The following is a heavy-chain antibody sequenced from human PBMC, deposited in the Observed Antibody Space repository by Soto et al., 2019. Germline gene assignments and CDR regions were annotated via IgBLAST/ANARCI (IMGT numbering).Heavy chain of an antibody. Sequence: QVQLVQSGPEVKKPGASVKVSCKTSGYTFTSYGIAWVRQAPGQGLEWMGWSSTSKGNTNYAQKFQGRVTMTTDTSTSTAYMDLMSLRADDTAVYYCATRSPAFDFRGQGTLVTVSS. V-gene: IGHV1-18*01. J-gene: IGHJ4*02. CDR2: SSTSKGNT. CDR1: GYTFTSYG. CDR3: ATRSPAFDF.